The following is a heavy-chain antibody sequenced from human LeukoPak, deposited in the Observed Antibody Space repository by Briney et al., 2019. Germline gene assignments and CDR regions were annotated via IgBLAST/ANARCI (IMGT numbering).Heavy chain of an antibody. Sequence: GASVKVSCKASGYTFTSYGISWVRQAPGQGLEWMGWISAYNGNTNYAQKLQGRVTMTTDTSTSTAYMELRSLRSDDTAVYYCARGRTYYDFWSGHSFVPYYYMDVWGKGTTVTVSS. V-gene: IGHV1-18*01. D-gene: IGHD3-3*01. CDR3: ARGRTYYDFWSGHSFVPYYYMDV. CDR2: ISAYNGNT. J-gene: IGHJ6*03. CDR1: GYTFTSYG.